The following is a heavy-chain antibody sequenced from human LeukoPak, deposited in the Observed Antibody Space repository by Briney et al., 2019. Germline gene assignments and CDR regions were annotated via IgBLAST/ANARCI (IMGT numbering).Heavy chain of an antibody. V-gene: IGHV3-48*04. CDR1: GFTFSSYS. CDR3: ARGYSSSWYGFFDY. J-gene: IGHJ4*02. CDR2: ISSSSSTI. D-gene: IGHD6-13*01. Sequence: GGSLRLSCAASGFTFSSYSMNWVRQAPGKGLDWVSYISSSSSTIYYADSVKGRFTISRDNAKNSLYLQMNSLRAEDTAVYYCARGYSSSWYGFFDYWGQGTLVTVSS.